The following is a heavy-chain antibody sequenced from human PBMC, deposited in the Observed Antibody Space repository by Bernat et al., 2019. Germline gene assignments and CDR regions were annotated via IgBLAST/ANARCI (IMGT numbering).Heavy chain of an antibody. D-gene: IGHD4-17*01. J-gene: IGHJ3*01. Sequence: QVQLQESGPGLVKPSETLSLTCTVSGGSISSYYWSWIRQPPGKGLEWIGYIYYSGSTNYNPSLKSRVTISVDTSKNQFSLKLSSVTAADTAVYYCARGNYGDFSSWPFDLWGQGTMVTVSS. CDR3: ARGNYGDFSSWPFDL. CDR2: IYYSGST. V-gene: IGHV4-59*01. CDR1: GGSISSYY.